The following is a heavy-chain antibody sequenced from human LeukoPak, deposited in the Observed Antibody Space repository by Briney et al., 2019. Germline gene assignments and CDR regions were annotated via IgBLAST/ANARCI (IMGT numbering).Heavy chain of an antibody. CDR1: GASISSGGYF. J-gene: IGHJ5*02. V-gene: IGHV4-61*02. CDR2: IETSGST. D-gene: IGHD2-8*01. Sequence: SETLSLTCTVSGASISSGGYFWSWIRQPAGKGVEWIGRIETSGSTNYNPSLKSRVTISVDTSKNQFSLKLRSVTAADTAVYYCARALCINGICEWFDPWGQGTLVTVSS. CDR3: ARALCINGICEWFDP.